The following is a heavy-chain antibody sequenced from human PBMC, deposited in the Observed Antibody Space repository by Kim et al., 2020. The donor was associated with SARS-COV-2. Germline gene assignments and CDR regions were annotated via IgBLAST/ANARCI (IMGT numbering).Heavy chain of an antibody. V-gene: IGHV7-4-1*02. Sequence: ASVKVSCKASGYTLTSYAMNWVRQAPGQGLEWMGWINTNTGNPTYAQGFTGRFVFSLDTSVSTAYLQISSLKAEDTAVYYCARVPIAARERDRGDYFDYWGQGNLVTVSS. J-gene: IGHJ4*02. CDR1: GYTLTSYA. CDR2: INTNTGNP. CDR3: ARVPIAARERDRGDYFDY. D-gene: IGHD6-6*01.